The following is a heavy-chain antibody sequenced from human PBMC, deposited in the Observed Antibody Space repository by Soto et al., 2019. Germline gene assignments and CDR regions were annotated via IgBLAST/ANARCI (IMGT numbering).Heavy chain of an antibody. Sequence: QVQLVRSGAEVRKPGSSVKVSCKASGGTFSRHAISWVRQAPGQGLEWMGGIIPIFGTANHAQKFQGRVTIIADEYTSTVYMELSSPRSEDTAMYYCARGWGYDSNDYYYAYWGQGTLVIVSS. J-gene: IGHJ4*02. CDR3: ARGWGYDSNDYYYAY. CDR1: GGTFSRHA. V-gene: IGHV1-69*01. D-gene: IGHD3-22*01. CDR2: IIPIFGTA.